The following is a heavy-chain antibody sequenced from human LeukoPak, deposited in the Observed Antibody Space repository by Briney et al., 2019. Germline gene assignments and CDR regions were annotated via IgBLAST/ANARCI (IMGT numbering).Heavy chain of an antibody. J-gene: IGHJ4*02. CDR2: INPNSGYT. CDR1: GYTFTGYF. D-gene: IGHD3-10*01. Sequence: ASVTVSCKASGYTFTGYFMRWVLHAPGQGLEWMGWINPNSGYTNYPQKFHRRVTMTSDTSVSTAYMALSRLRSDDTAVHYFARDSDPTYYFDSGPYHAYWGQGTLVTVSS. CDR3: ARDSDPTYYFDSGPYHAY. V-gene: IGHV1-2*02.